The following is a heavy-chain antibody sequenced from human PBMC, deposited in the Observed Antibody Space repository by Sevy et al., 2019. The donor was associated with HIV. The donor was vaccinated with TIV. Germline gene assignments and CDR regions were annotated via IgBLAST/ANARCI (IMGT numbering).Heavy chain of an antibody. V-gene: IGHV3-53*01. J-gene: IGHJ1*01. D-gene: IGHD2-8*01. CDR2: IYSGGST. CDR3: ARDKCEWGSLFQH. Sequence: GGYLRLSCAASGFTVSSNYMSWVRQAPGKGLEWVSVIYSGGSTYYADSVKGRFTISRDNSKNTLYLQMNSLRAEDTAVYYCARDKCEWGSLFQHWGHGTLVTVSS. CDR1: GFTVSSNY.